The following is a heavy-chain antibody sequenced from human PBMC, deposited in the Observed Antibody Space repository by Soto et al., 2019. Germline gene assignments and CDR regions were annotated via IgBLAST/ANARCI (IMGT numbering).Heavy chain of an antibody. D-gene: IGHD1-20*01. CDR1: GYSFTSYW. CDR2: IYPGDSDT. CDR3: ARSQRMYNWNRGVDYYYGMDV. J-gene: IGHJ6*02. V-gene: IGHV5-51*01. Sequence: EVQLVQSGAEVKKPGESLKISCKGSGYSFTSYWIGWVRQMPGKGLEWMGIIYPGDSDTRYSPSFQGQVTISADKSISTAYLQWSSLKASDTAMYYCARSQRMYNWNRGVDYYYGMDVWGQGTTVTVSS.